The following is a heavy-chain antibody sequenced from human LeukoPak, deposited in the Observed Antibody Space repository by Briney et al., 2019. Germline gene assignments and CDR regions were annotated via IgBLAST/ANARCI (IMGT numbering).Heavy chain of an antibody. V-gene: IGHV3-30-3*01. CDR1: GFTFSSYA. CDR2: ISYDGSNK. Sequence: QPGRSLRLSCAASGFTFSSYAMHWVRQAPGKGLEWVAVISYDGSNKYYADSVKGRFTISRDNSKNTLYLQMNSLRAEDTAVYYCAASHYYDSSGYWNLLAFWGQGTLVTVSS. CDR3: AASHYYDSSGYWNLLAF. J-gene: IGHJ4*02. D-gene: IGHD3-22*01.